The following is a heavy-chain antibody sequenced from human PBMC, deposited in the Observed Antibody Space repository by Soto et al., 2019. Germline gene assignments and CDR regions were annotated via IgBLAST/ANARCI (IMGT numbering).Heavy chain of an antibody. V-gene: IGHV1-46*02. D-gene: IGHD3-9*01. Sequence: GASVKVSCKASGDMFDTYTITWMRQAPGRGLEWVGGINPSGGSTSYAQKFQGRVTMTRDTSTSTVYMELSSLRSEDTAVYYCARFTFDWPPYGMDVWGQGTTVTVSS. CDR3: ARFTFDWPPYGMDV. CDR1: GDMFDTYT. J-gene: IGHJ6*02. CDR2: INPSGGST.